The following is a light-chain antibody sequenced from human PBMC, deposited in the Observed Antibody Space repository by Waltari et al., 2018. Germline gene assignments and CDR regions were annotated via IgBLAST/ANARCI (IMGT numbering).Light chain of an antibody. CDR2: RAS. CDR3: HQYNNWPPNT. CDR1: QSVTTN. J-gene: IGKJ2*01. Sequence: ETQIPHSPAPLSVSPGERVTPSCRASQSVTTNLAWYQQKPGQAPRLLIYRASTRATGVPARFSGSGSGTEFTLTINALQSEDFAVYYCHQYNNWPPNTFGQGTLLEIK. V-gene: IGKV3-15*01.